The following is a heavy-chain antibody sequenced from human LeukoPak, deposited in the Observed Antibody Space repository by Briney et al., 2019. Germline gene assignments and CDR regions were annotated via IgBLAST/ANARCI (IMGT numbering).Heavy chain of an antibody. CDR1: GGSFSGYY. J-gene: IGHJ4*02. V-gene: IGHV4-34*01. CDR3: ARARSSWYRPFDY. Sequence: SETLSLTCAVYGGSFSGYYWSWICQPPGKGLEWIGEINHSGSTNYNPSLKSRVTISVDTSKNQFSLKLSSVTAADTAVYYCARARSSWYRPFDYWGQGTLVTVSS. CDR2: INHSGST. D-gene: IGHD6-13*01.